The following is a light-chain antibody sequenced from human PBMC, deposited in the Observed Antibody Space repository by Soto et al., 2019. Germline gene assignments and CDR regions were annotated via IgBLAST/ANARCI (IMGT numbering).Light chain of an antibody. J-gene: IGKJ1*01. CDR3: QQYGSSPVT. V-gene: IGKV3-20*01. Sequence: EIVLTQSPGTLSLSPGERATLSCRASQSVSSSYLAWYQQKPGQAPRLLIYGASSRATGVPDRFSGSGSGTDFTLTISSLEPEDFAAYYCQQYGSSPVTFGQGTKVEIK. CDR2: GAS. CDR1: QSVSSSY.